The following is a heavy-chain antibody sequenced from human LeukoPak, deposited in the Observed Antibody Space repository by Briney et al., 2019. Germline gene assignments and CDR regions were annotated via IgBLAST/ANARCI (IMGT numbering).Heavy chain of an antibody. CDR3: ARERGDYYDSSGYYRGYFDY. J-gene: IGHJ4*02. Sequence: ASVKVSCKASGGTFSSYAISWVRQAPGQGLEWMGGIIPIFGTANYAQKFQGRVTITADESTSTAYMELSSLRPEDTAVYYCARERGDYYDSSGYYRGYFDYWGQGTLVTVSS. D-gene: IGHD3-22*01. CDR2: IIPIFGTA. CDR1: GGTFSSYA. V-gene: IGHV1-69*13.